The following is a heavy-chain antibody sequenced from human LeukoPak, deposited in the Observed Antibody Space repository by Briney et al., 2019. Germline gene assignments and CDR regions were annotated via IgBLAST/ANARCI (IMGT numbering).Heavy chain of an antibody. D-gene: IGHD2-2*01. V-gene: IGHV1-69*04. CDR2: IIPILGIA. Sequence: ASVKVSCKASGGTFSSYAISWVRQAPGQGLEWMGRIIPILGIANYAQKFQGRVTITADRSTSTAYMELSSLRSEDTAVYYCARDDCSSTSCRRAYYYGMDVWGQGTTVTASS. CDR3: ARDDCSSTSCRRAYYYGMDV. CDR1: GGTFSSYA. J-gene: IGHJ6*02.